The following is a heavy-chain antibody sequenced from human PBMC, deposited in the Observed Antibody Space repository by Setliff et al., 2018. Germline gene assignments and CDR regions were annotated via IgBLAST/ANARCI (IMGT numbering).Heavy chain of an antibody. J-gene: IGHJ6*03. CDR2: IYTSWST. Sequence: PSETLSLTCTVSGGSISSGVYYWGWFRQPAGKELEWIGQIYTSWSTNYNPSLKSRVTISLDTSKNQFSLSLTSVTAEDTAVYYCARMSGFQYIDVWDKGTTVTVSS. V-gene: IGHV4-61*09. D-gene: IGHD3-3*01. CDR3: ARMSGFQYIDV. CDR1: GGSISSGVYY.